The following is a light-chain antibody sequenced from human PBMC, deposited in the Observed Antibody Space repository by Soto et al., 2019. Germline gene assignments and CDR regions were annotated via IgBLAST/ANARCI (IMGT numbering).Light chain of an antibody. CDR3: QQYYSAPLT. CDR1: QNVVYSSNNKNY. CDR2: WAS. J-gene: IGKJ2*01. Sequence: DIVMTQSPDSLAVSLGERATINCKSGQNVVYSSNNKNYLAWYQRKPGQPPKLLIYWASTRESGVPDRFSGSGSGTDFTLTISSLQAEDVAVYYCQQYYSAPLTFGQGTKLEIK. V-gene: IGKV4-1*01.